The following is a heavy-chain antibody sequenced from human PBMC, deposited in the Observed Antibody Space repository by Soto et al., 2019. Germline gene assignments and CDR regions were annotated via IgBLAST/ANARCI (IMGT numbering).Heavy chain of an antibody. CDR1: SGSISTTNYY. V-gene: IGHV4-39*01. CDR2: IYYSGST. CDR3: ARHSYSTVVPVRSWFDP. D-gene: IGHD4-4*01. Sequence: KPSETLSLTCSVSSGSISTTNYYWGWIRQPPGKGLEWIGNIYYSGSTYYNPSLKSRVTISVDTSNNQFSLEVNSVTAADTAVYYCARHSYSTVVPVRSWFDPWGQGTLVTVSS. J-gene: IGHJ5*02.